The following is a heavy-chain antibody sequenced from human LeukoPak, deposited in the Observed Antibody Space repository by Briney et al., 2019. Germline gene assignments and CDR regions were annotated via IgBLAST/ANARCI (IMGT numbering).Heavy chain of an antibody. CDR1: GGSISSSSYY. Sequence: SSETLSPTCTVSGGSISSSSYYWGWIRQPPGKGLEWIGSIYYSGSTYYNPSLKSRVTISVDTSKNQFSLKLSSVTAADTAVYYCADFDFDHWGQGTLVTVSS. J-gene: IGHJ4*02. V-gene: IGHV4-39*07. CDR3: ADFDFDH. CDR2: IYYSGST.